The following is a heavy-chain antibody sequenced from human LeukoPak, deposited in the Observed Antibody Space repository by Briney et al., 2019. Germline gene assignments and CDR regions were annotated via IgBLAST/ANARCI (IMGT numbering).Heavy chain of an antibody. Sequence: GGSLRLSCAASGFTFSSYAMHWVRQAPGKGLEWVAVISYDGSNKYYADSVKGRFTISRDNSKNTLYLQMNSLRAEDTAVYYCARERAKEVAARRNWFDPWGQGTLVTVSS. CDR2: ISYDGSNK. CDR3: ARERAKEVAARRNWFDP. CDR1: GFTFSSYA. V-gene: IGHV3-30-3*01. J-gene: IGHJ5*02. D-gene: IGHD6-6*01.